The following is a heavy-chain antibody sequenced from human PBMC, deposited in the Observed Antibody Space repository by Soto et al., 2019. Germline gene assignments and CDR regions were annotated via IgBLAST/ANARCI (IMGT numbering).Heavy chain of an antibody. V-gene: IGHV3-21*01. J-gene: IGHJ4*02. CDR3: ARSHRFYSSGWYFFDY. Sequence: VQLVETGGGLIQPGGSLRLSCAASGFIVSSHYMSWVRQAPGKGLEWVSSISSSSSYIYYADSVKGRFTISRDNAKNSLYLQMNSLRAEDTAVYYCARSHRFYSSGWYFFDYWGQGTLVTVSS. D-gene: IGHD6-19*01. CDR2: ISSSSSYI. CDR1: GFIVSSHY.